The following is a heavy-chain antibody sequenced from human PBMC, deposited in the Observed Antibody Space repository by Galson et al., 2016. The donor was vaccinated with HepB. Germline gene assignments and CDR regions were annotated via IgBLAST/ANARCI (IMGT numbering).Heavy chain of an antibody. CDR3: ARVSSSIGNWFDT. J-gene: IGHJ5*02. D-gene: IGHD2/OR15-2a*01. CDR1: GDFISNGPYY. CDR2: INYSGPT. Sequence: TLSLTCTVSGDFISNGPYYWTWIRQHPGKGLEWIGYINYSGPTYYNLSLKSRVTISIDAPKTLFSLKLSSVTAADTAVYYCARVSSSIGNWFDTWGQGTLVTVSS. V-gene: IGHV4-31*03.